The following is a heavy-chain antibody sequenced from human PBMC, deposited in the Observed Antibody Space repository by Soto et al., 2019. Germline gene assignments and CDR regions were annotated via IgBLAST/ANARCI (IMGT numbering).Heavy chain of an antibody. D-gene: IGHD3-22*01. V-gene: IGHV3-43*02. J-gene: IGHJ4*02. CDR3: AKARFYFDSSPYDS. CDR2: INADGSDR. Sequence: EVQLVESGGGVVQPGGSLKLYCAASGFTFEDYALHWVRQSSGKGPEWVSLINADGSDRYYADSVKGRFTISRDNRKDSLYLQMNSLTPEDSAIFYCAKARFYFDSSPYDSWGQGTLVTVTS. CDR1: GFTFEDYA.